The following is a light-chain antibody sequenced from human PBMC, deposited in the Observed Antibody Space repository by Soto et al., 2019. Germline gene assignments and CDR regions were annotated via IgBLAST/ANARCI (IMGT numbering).Light chain of an antibody. CDR1: SSDVGDYNY. Sequence: HSARTQPPSASGSPGQSVTISCTGTSSDVGDYNYVSWYQQHPGKAPKLMIYEVNKRPSGVPDRFSGSKSGNTASLTVSGLQAEDEADYYCSSYAGSNNVVFGGGTKVTVL. CDR3: SSYAGSNNVV. J-gene: IGLJ2*01. CDR2: EVN. V-gene: IGLV2-8*01.